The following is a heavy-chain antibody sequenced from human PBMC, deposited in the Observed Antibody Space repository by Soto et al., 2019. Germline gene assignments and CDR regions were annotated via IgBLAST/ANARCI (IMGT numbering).Heavy chain of an antibody. CDR2: INTDGSDT. J-gene: IGHJ4*02. D-gene: IGHD3-10*01. Sequence: GGSLRLSCAASGFTFSSDWMHWVRQAPGEGLVWVSRINTDGSDTSYADSVKGRFTISRDNAKNTLYLQMNSLRAEDTAVYYCTRDGRGPQHYFAYWGQGTMVPVSS. CDR1: GFTFSSDW. V-gene: IGHV3-74*01. CDR3: TRDGRGPQHYFAY.